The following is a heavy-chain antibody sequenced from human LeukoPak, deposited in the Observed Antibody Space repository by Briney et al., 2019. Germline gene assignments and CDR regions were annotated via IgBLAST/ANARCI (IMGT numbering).Heavy chain of an antibody. Sequence: PGGSLRLSCAASGFTFDDYGMSWVRQAPGKGLEWVSGINWNGGSTGYAGSVKGRFTISRDNAKNSLYLQMNSLRAEDTALYYCARSDCSGGSCHKYYFDYWGQGTLVTVSS. D-gene: IGHD2-15*01. J-gene: IGHJ4*02. CDR2: INWNGGST. V-gene: IGHV3-20*04. CDR1: GFTFDDYG. CDR3: ARSDCSGGSCHKYYFDY.